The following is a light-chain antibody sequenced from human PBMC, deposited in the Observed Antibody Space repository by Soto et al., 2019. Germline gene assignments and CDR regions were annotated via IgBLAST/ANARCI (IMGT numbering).Light chain of an antibody. V-gene: IGKV3D-15*01. Sequence: DIVLTQSPGTLSLSPGERATLSCRASQSVPRNYLAWYQQKPGQAPRLLIYGTSSRATGIPARFSGSGSGTEFTLTISSLQSEDFAVYYCQQYNNWPPITFGQGTRLEIK. CDR3: QQYNNWPPIT. CDR2: GTS. J-gene: IGKJ5*01. CDR1: QSVPRN.